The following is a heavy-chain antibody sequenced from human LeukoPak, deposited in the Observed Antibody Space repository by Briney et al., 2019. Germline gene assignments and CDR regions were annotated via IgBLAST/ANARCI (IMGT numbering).Heavy chain of an antibody. V-gene: IGHV3-11*01. D-gene: IGHD3-10*01. CDR1: GFTFSDYY. CDR2: ISSSGSSI. Sequence: KPGGSLRLSCAASGFTFSDYYMSWIRQAPGKGLEWLSYISSSGSSIYYADSVKGRFTISGDNAKNSLYLQMNSLRAEDTAVYYCARAKGSLLAFDIWGQGTMVTVSS. J-gene: IGHJ3*02. CDR3: ARAKGSLLAFDI.